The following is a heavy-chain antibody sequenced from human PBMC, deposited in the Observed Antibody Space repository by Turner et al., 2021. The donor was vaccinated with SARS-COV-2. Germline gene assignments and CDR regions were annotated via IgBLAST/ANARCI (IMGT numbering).Heavy chain of an antibody. CDR3: AKVEYCSGGSCYYGGHYFDY. V-gene: IGHV3-23*01. Sequence: EVQLLESGGGLVQPGGSLRLSCAASGFTFSSYAMSWVRQAPGKGREWVSAISGSGGSTYYADSVKGRFTISRDNSKNTLYLQMNSLRAEDTAVYYCAKVEYCSGGSCYYGGHYFDYWGQGTLVTVSS. J-gene: IGHJ4*02. D-gene: IGHD2-15*01. CDR2: ISGSGGST. CDR1: GFTFSSYA.